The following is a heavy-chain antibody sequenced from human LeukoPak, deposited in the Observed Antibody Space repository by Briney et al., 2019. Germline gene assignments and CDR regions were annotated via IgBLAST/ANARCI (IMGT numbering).Heavy chain of an antibody. D-gene: IGHD4-23*01. J-gene: IGHJ4*02. Sequence: PSETLSLTCTVSGGSISSYYWSWIRQPPGKGLEWIGYIYYSGSTNYNPSLKSRVTISVDTSKNQFSLKLSSVTAADTAVYYCARQDYGGNSDYFDYWGQGTLVTVSS. CDR3: ARQDYGGNSDYFDY. CDR1: GGSISSYY. CDR2: IYYSGST. V-gene: IGHV4-59*01.